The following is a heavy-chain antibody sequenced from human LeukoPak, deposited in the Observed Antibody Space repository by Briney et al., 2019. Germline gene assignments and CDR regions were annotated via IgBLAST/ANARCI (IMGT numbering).Heavy chain of an antibody. CDR2: IYTSGST. V-gene: IGHV4-4*07. J-gene: IGHJ3*02. D-gene: IGHD4-17*01. Sequence: PSETLSLTCTVSGGSISSYYWSWIRQPAGKGLEWIGRIYTSGSTNYNPSLKSRVTMSVDTSKNQFSLKLSSVTAADTAVYYCARDEDYGDYESAFDIWGQGTMVTVSS. CDR1: GGSISSYY. CDR3: ARDEDYGDYESAFDI.